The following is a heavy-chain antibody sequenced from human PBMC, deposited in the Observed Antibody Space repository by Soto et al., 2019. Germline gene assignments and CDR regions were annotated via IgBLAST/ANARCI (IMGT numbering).Heavy chain of an antibody. D-gene: IGHD5-18*01. V-gene: IGHV4-59*01. CDR2: IYYSGST. J-gene: IGHJ4*02. CDR3: ASGYSYGYFFDY. Sequence: SETLSLTCTVSGGSISSYYWSWIRQPPGKGLEWIGYIYYSGSTNYNPSLKSRVTISVDTSKNQFSLKLSSVTAADTAVYYCASGYSYGYFFDYWGQGTLVTV. CDR1: GGSISSYY.